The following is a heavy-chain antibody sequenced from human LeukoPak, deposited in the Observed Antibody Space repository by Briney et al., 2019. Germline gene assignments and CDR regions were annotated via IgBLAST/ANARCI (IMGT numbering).Heavy chain of an antibody. CDR3: TRVGYIDEGIDY. Sequence: GGSLRLSCVASGFPFSSYWMTWVRQAPGKGLEWVANIKQDGSKKSYVDSVKGRFTISRDNAKNSLYLQMNSLRVEDTAIYYCTRVGYIDEGIDYWGQGTPVTVSS. CDR2: IKQDGSKK. J-gene: IGHJ4*02. CDR1: GFPFSSYW. V-gene: IGHV3-7*04. D-gene: IGHD5-24*01.